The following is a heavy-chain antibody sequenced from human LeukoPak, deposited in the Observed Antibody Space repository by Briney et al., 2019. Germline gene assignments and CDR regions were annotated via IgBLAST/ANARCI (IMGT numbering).Heavy chain of an antibody. D-gene: IGHD3-16*02. Sequence: SETLSLTCTVSGGSIGTYYWSWVRQSPGKGLEWIGYIYVTGNRYNPYLQSRATISVDTSRNQFFLKMSSVTAADTAVYYCARHIGGGIEDMDVWGKGTKVTVSS. CDR2: IYVTGN. V-gene: IGHV4-59*08. CDR3: ARHIGGGIEDMDV. J-gene: IGHJ6*03. CDR1: GGSIGTYY.